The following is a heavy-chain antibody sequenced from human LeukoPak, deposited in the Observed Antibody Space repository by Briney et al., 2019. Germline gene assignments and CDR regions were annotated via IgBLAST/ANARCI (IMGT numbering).Heavy chain of an antibody. Sequence: SETLSLTCTVSGGSISSDNYSWSWIRQPAGKGLEWIGRVYTSGSTNYNPSLKSRVTISVDTSKKQFSLKLSSVTAADTAVYYCAKVAKYYGSETYFFFEDWGQGTLVTVSS. CDR2: VYTSGST. V-gene: IGHV4-61*02. J-gene: IGHJ4*02. CDR1: GGSISSDNYS. D-gene: IGHD3-10*01. CDR3: AKVAKYYGSETYFFFED.